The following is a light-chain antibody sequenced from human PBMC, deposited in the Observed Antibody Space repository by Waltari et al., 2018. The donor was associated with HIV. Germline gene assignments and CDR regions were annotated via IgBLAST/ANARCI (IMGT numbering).Light chain of an antibody. CDR3: QHYYTTPLG. Sequence: LVMTQSPAALAVSLGETATIQCTSSQSVLYTSNNKNFLAWFQQKPGQPPKLLFHWASTRESGVPDRFSGGGSGTNFTLTISSLQAEDVAVYYGQHYYTTPLGFGQGTKVEIK. V-gene: IGKV4-1*01. CDR1: QSVLYTSNNKNF. CDR2: WAS. J-gene: IGKJ1*01.